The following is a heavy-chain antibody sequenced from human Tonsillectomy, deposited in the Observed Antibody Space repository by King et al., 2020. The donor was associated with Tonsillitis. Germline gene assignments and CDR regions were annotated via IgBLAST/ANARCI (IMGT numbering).Heavy chain of an antibody. D-gene: IGHD6-6*01. CDR2: IIPNSGGT. CDR3: ARGIRPGLGAFDI. Sequence: QLVQSGAEVKKPGASVKVSCKASGYTFTGYYMHWVRQAPGQGLEWMGWIIPNSGGTNYAQNFQGWVTMTRDTSISTAYMELSRLRSDDTAVYYCARGIRPGLGAFDIWGQGTMVTVSS. J-gene: IGHJ3*02. CDR1: GYTFTGYY. V-gene: IGHV1-2*04.